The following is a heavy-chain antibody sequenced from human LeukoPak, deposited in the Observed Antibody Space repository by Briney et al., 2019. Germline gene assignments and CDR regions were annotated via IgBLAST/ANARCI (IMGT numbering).Heavy chain of an antibody. J-gene: IGHJ4*02. CDR3: AKDRFVGKYYYDSSGRSGYFDY. V-gene: IGHV3-33*06. CDR1: GFTFSSYG. CDR2: IWYDGSNK. Sequence: GRSLRLSCAASGFTFSSYGMHWVRQAPGKGLEWVAVIWYDGSNKYYADSVKGRFTISRDNSKNTLYLQMNSLRAEDTAVYYCAKDRFVGKYYYDSSGRSGYFDYWGQGTLVTVSS. D-gene: IGHD3-22*01.